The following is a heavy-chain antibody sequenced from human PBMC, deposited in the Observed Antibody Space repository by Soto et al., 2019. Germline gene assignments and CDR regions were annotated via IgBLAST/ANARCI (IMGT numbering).Heavy chain of an antibody. CDR2: IHYTGST. V-gene: IGHV4-59*01. J-gene: IGHJ4*02. Sequence: SETLSLTCTVAGGSISTYYGSWIRQPPGKALEWIGYIHYTGSTNYNTSLKSRVTMSVDSAKNQFSLQLRSVTAADTAVYFCAKYRRTDAEGYSFDFWGQGALVTVS. D-gene: IGHD2-15*01. CDR3: AKYRRTDAEGYSFDF. CDR1: GGSISTYY.